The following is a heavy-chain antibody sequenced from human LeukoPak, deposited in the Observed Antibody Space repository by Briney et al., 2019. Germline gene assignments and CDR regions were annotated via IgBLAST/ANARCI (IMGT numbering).Heavy chain of an antibody. J-gene: IGHJ3*01. Sequence: GGSLRLSCATSGFTFGIYAMHWVRQAPGKGLEHVSTITTYGGNTYYADSVKGRFTISRDNSKDTLFLQMGSLRAEDMAVYYCAKPLTSYSSGFSDVFDVWGHGSMVTVSS. V-gene: IGHV3-64*02. CDR1: GFTFGIYA. D-gene: IGHD5-18*01. CDR2: ITTYGGNT. CDR3: AKPLTSYSSGFSDVFDV.